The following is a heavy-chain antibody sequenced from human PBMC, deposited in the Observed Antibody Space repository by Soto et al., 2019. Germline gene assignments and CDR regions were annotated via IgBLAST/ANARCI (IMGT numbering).Heavy chain of an antibody. CDR1: GFTFSSYG. V-gene: IGHV3-30*18. CDR3: AKDQSYYDSSGYWSGIDY. CDR2: ISYDGSNK. D-gene: IGHD3-22*01. J-gene: IGHJ4*02. Sequence: SLRLSCAASGFTFSSYGMHWVRQAPGKGLEWVAVISYDGSNKYYADSVKGRFTISRDNSKNTLYLQMNSLRAEDTAVYYCAKDQSYYDSSGYWSGIDYWGQGTLVTVSS.